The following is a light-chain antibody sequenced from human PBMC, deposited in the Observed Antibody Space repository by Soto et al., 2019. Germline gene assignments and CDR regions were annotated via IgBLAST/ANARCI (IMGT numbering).Light chain of an antibody. J-gene: IGKJ1*01. V-gene: IGKV3-15*01. CDR1: QSVSNN. CDR3: QQYGSSPRT. CDR2: GAS. Sequence: EIVMTQSPATLSVSPGERATLSCRASQSVSNNLAWYQQKPGQAPRLLLYGASTRATGIPARFSGSGSGTEFTLTISSLQSEDFAVYYCQQYGSSPRTFGQGTKVEIK.